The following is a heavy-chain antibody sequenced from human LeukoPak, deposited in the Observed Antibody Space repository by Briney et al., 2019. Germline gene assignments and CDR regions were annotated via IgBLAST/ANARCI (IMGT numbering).Heavy chain of an antibody. J-gene: IGHJ4*02. D-gene: IGHD5-12*01. CDR3: ARGVIVATIMVDSFEAPIDY. CDR2: IKQDGSER. V-gene: IGHV3-7*01. CDR1: GFTFSTYW. Sequence: PGGSLRLSCAASGFTFSTYWMNWVRQAPGKGLEWVANIKQDGSERYYVDSVKGRFTISRDNAKNSLYLQMNSLRVEDTAVYYCARGVIVATIMVDSFEAPIDYWGQGTLVTVSS.